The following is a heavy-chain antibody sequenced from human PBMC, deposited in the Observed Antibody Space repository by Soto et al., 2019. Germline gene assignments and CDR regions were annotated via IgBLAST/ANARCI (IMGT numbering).Heavy chain of an antibody. Sequence: QVQLVQSGAEVKKPGASVKVSCKASGYTFTSEGISWVRQAPGQGLEWMGWISAYNGNTNYAQKLQGRVTMTTDTSTSTAYMELRSLRSDDTAVYYCARDRYNWNYGLDAFDIWGQWTMVTVSS. V-gene: IGHV1-18*01. D-gene: IGHD1-7*01. CDR3: ARDRYNWNYGLDAFDI. CDR1: GYTFTSEG. J-gene: IGHJ3*02. CDR2: ISAYNGNT.